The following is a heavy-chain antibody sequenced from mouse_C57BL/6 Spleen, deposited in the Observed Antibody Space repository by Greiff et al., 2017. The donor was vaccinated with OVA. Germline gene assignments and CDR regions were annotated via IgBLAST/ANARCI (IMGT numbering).Heavy chain of an antibody. V-gene: IGHV5-6*02. Sequence: EVMLVESGGDLVKPGGSLKLSCAASGFTFSSYGMSWVRQTPDKRLEWVATISSGGSYHYYPDSVKGRFTISRDNAKNTLYLQMSSLKSEDTAMYYCARHLDSSGRGFAYWGQGTLVTVSA. CDR1: GFTFSSYG. CDR2: ISSGGSYH. CDR3: ARHLDSSGRGFAY. J-gene: IGHJ3*01. D-gene: IGHD3-2*02.